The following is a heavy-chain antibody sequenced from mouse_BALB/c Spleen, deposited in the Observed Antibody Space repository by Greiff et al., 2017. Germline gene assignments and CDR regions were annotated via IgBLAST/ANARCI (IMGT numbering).Heavy chain of an antibody. D-gene: IGHD4-1*01. V-gene: IGHV3-8*02. CDR3: ARWELTGTFYFDY. CDR2: ISYSGST. CDR1: GDSITSGY. J-gene: IGHJ2*01. Sequence: EVKLMESGPSLVKPSQTLSLTCSVTGDSITSGYWNWIRKFPGNKLEYMGYISYSGSTYYNPSLKSRISITRDTSKNQYYLQLNSVTTEDTATYYCARWELTGTFYFDYWGQGTTLTVSS.